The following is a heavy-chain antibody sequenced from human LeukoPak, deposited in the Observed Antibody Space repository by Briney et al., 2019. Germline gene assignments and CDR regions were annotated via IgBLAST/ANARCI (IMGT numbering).Heavy chain of an antibody. CDR1: GFTFSSYV. Sequence: GGSLRLSCAASGFTFSSYVMHWVRQAPGKGLEWVAIISYDGSNEYYADSVKGRFTISRDNSKNTLYLQMNSLRAADTAVYYCARETSQKGAHYMDVWGKGTTVTISS. V-gene: IGHV3-30*04. D-gene: IGHD3-16*01. J-gene: IGHJ6*03. CDR2: ISYDGSNE. CDR3: ARETSQKGAHYMDV.